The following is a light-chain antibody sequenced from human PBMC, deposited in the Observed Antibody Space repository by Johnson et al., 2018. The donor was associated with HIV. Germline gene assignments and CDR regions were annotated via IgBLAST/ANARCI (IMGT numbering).Light chain of an antibody. V-gene: IGLV1-51*01. J-gene: IGLJ1*01. CDR2: DNN. CDR1: NIENNY. CDR3: GTWDSSLSAGRV. Sequence: NIENNYVSWYQQLPGTAPKLLIYDNNKRPSGIPDRFSGSKSGTSATLGITGLQTGDEADYYCGTWDSSLSAGRVFGTGTKVTVL.